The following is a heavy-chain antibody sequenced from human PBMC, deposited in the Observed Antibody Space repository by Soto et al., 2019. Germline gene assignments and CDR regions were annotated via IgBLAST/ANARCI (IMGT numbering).Heavy chain of an antibody. J-gene: IGHJ6*02. CDR3: ARAYCSGSSCYYYYGMDV. D-gene: IGHD2-15*01. V-gene: IGHV1-2*02. Sequence: AAVKVSCKASGYTFTGYYMHWVRQAPGQGREGMGWINPNSGGKNYAQKFQGRVTMTRDTSISTAYMELSRLRSDDTAVYYCARAYCSGSSCYYYYGMDVWGQGTTVTVSS. CDR2: INPNSGGK. CDR1: GYTFTGYY.